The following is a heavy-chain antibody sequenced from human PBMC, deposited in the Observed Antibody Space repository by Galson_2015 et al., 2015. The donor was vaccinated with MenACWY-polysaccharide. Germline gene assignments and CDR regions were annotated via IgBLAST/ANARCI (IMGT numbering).Heavy chain of an antibody. CDR1: GFTFSNYA. J-gene: IGHJ4*02. V-gene: IGHV3-23*01. CDR3: ARVRYSTGKYQFDY. Sequence: LRLSCAASGFTFSNYAMSWVRQAPGKGLEWVSTIGGSGSNTHYADSEKGRFTISRDNSKNTLSLQMNSLRAEDTAVYYCARVRYSTGKYQFDYWGQGTLVAVSS. CDR2: IGGSGSNT. D-gene: IGHD2-2*01.